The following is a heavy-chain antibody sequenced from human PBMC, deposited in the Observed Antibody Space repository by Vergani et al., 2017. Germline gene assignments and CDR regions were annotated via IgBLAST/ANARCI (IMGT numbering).Heavy chain of an antibody. Sequence: QVQLQESGPGLVKPSQTLSLTCTVSGGSISSGSYYWSWIRQPAGKGLEWIGRIYTSGSTNYNPSLKSRVTISVDTSKNQFSLKLSSVTAADTAVYYCAGELYDAFDIWGQGTMVTVSS. V-gene: IGHV4-61*02. CDR3: AGELYDAFDI. D-gene: IGHD1-26*01. CDR2: IYTSGST. CDR1: GGSISSGSYY. J-gene: IGHJ3*02.